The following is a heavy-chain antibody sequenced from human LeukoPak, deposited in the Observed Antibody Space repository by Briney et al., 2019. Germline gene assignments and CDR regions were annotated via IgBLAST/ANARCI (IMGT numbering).Heavy chain of an antibody. CDR1: GYTFTSYD. V-gene: IGHV1-8*01. J-gene: IGHJ6*03. D-gene: IGHD6-13*01. Sequence: ASVKVSCKASGYTFTSYDINWVRQATGQGLEWMGWVNPNSGNTGYAQKFQGRVTMTRNTSISTTYVELNSLTSEDTAVYYCARGYWSSGWSSYYYMDVWGKGTTVTISS. CDR2: VNPNSGNT. CDR3: ARGYWSSGWSSYYYMDV.